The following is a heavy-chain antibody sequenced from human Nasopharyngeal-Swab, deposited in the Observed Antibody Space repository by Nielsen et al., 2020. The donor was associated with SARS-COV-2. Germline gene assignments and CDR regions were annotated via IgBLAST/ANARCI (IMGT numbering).Heavy chain of an antibody. V-gene: IGHV3-23*01. D-gene: IGHD1-26*01. CDR1: GFTFSSYA. Sequence: GESLKISSAASGFTFSSYAMSWVRQAPGKGLEWVSAISGSGGSTYYADSVKGRFTISRDNSKNTLYLQMNSLRAEDTAVYYCAKVSWEWELLRWYFDYWGQGTLVTVSS. J-gene: IGHJ4*02. CDR3: AKVSWEWELLRWYFDY. CDR2: ISGSGGST.